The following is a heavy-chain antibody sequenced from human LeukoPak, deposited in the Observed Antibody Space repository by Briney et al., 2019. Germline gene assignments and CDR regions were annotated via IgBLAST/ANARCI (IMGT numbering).Heavy chain of an antibody. CDR3: AKGTWRREYYYYGMDV. Sequence: GGSLRLSCAASGFTFSSYGMHWVRQAPGKGLEWVAVISYDGSNKYYADSVKGRSTISRDNSKNTLYLQMNSLRAEDTAVYYCAKGTWRREYYYYGMDVWGQGTTVTVSS. CDR2: ISYDGSNK. J-gene: IGHJ6*02. D-gene: IGHD5-12*01. V-gene: IGHV3-30*18. CDR1: GFTFSSYG.